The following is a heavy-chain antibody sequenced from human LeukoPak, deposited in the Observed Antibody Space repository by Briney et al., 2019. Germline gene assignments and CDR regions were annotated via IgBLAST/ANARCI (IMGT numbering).Heavy chain of an antibody. CDR3: ARSTIDDY. V-gene: IGHV3-23*01. D-gene: IGHD2-8*01. Sequence: GGSLRLSCAASGFTFSDHAMTWVRQAPGKGLEWVSGISGSGGSTYYADSVKGRFTISRDNSKNTLYLQMNSLRAEDTAVYYCARSTIDDYWGQGTLVTVSS. J-gene: IGHJ4*02. CDR1: GFTFSDHA. CDR2: ISGSGGST.